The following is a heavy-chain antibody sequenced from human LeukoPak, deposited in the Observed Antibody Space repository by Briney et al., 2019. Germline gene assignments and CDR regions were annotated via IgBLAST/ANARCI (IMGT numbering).Heavy chain of an antibody. J-gene: IGHJ4*02. Sequence: PGGSLRLSCAASGFTVSSNYMSWVRQAPGKGLEWVSVIYSGGSTYYADSVKGRFTISRDNSKNTLYLHMNSLRAEDTAVYYCARGDGYNSYYFDYWGQGTLVTVSS. V-gene: IGHV3-53*01. D-gene: IGHD5-24*01. CDR1: GFTVSSNY. CDR2: IYSGGST. CDR3: ARGDGYNSYYFDY.